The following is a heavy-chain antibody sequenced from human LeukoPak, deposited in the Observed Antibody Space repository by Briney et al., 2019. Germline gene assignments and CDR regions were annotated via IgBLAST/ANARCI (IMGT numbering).Heavy chain of an antibody. D-gene: IGHD3-16*01. CDR3: ARGPLGEFDY. J-gene: IGHJ4*02. V-gene: IGHV3-48*03. Sequence: GGSLRLSCAASGFSFSNYEMNWVRQTPGKGLEWVSYMSSSGSMTWYADSVKGRFTISRDNAKRSLYLQMNSLRAEDTAVYYCARGPLGEFDYWGQGTLVTVSS. CDR2: MSSSGSMT. CDR1: GFSFSNYE.